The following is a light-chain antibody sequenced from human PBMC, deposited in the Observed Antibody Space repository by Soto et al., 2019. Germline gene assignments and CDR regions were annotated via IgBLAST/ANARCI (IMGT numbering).Light chain of an antibody. J-gene: IGKJ1*01. Sequence: EIEMTQSPATLSVSPGERATLSCRASQSVSSCLAWYQQKPGQAPKLLIYGASTWASGIPARFSGSGSGTEFTLTLSSLQPEDFAVYYCQQYYNWPRTCGQGTKVDI. CDR1: QSVSSC. CDR3: QQYYNWPRT. V-gene: IGKV3-15*01. CDR2: GAS.